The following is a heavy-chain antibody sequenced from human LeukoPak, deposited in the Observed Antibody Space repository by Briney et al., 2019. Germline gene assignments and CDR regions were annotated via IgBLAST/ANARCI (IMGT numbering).Heavy chain of an antibody. J-gene: IGHJ4*02. V-gene: IGHV3-7*01. Sequence: GGSLRLSCAASGFTFSSYWMSWVRQAPGKGLGWVANIKQDGSEKYYVDSVKGRFTISRDNAKNSLYLRMNSLRAEDTAVYYCARDRWIQLYFDYWGQGTLVTVSS. CDR1: GFTFSSYW. D-gene: IGHD5-18*01. CDR2: IKQDGSEK. CDR3: ARDRWIQLYFDY.